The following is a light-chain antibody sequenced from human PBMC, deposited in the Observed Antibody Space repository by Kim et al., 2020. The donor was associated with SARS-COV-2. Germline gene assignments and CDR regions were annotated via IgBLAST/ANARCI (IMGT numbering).Light chain of an antibody. J-gene: IGKJ4*01. V-gene: IGKV3-11*01. CDR1: QSIGDW. Sequence: LSPGERATLSCRASQSIGDWIAWYQQKSGQAPRLLIYDASNRATGIPARFSGSGSGTDFTLTISSLEPEDFAVYYCQQRRTWPLTFGGGTKVEIK. CDR3: QQRRTWPLT. CDR2: DAS.